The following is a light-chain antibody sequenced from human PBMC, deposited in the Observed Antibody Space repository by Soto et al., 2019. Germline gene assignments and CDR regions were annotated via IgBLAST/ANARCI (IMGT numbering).Light chain of an antibody. CDR3: QQYNNWPTWT. J-gene: IGKJ1*01. CDR2: AAS. Sequence: DIQMTQSPSSLSASVGDRVTITCRASQTISNYLNWYQQKPGTAPKLLTFAASRLQSGVPSRFIGSGSGTAFTLTISSLQSEDFAVYYCQQYNNWPTWTFGQGTKVEIK. CDR1: QTISNY. V-gene: IGKV1-39*01.